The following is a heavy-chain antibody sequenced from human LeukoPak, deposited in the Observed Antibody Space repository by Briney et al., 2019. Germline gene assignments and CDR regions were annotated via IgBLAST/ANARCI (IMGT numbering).Heavy chain of an antibody. V-gene: IGHV4-59*01. CDR3: ARTAGSGSYYPLDY. J-gene: IGHJ4*02. D-gene: IGHD3-10*01. CDR1: GGSISSYY. Sequence: SETLSLTCTVSGGSISSYYWSWIRQPPGKGLEWNGYIYYSGSTNYNPSLKSRVTISVDTSKNQFSLKLSSVTAADTAVYYCARTAGSGSYYPLDYWGQGTLVTVSS. CDR2: IYYSGST.